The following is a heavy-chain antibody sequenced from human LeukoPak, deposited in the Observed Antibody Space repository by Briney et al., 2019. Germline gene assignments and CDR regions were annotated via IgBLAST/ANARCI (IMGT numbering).Heavy chain of an antibody. CDR2: IRFDGSNR. V-gene: IGHV3-30*02. CDR3: ASLSRFPKYYFDY. J-gene: IGHJ4*02. Sequence: PGGSLRLSCAASGFTFSSYGMHWVRQAPGKGLEWVAFIRFDGSNRYYVDSVKGRFTISRDNSKNTVFLQMNSLRAEDTAIYYCASLSRFPKYYFDYWGQGTLVTVSS. CDR1: GFTFSSYG. D-gene: IGHD2-21*01.